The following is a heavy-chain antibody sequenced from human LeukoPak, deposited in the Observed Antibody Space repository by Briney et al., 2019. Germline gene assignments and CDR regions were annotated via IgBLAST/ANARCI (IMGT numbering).Heavy chain of an antibody. CDR1: GFTFSSYW. Sequence: GGSLRLSCAASGFTFSSYWMSWVRQAPGKGLEWVANIKQDGSEKYYVDSVKGRFTISRDNAKNSLYLQMNSLRAEDTAVYYCARDIGSSKSRHFDYWGQGTLVTVSS. CDR2: IKQDGSEK. J-gene: IGHJ4*02. CDR3: ARDIGSSKSRHFDY. V-gene: IGHV3-7*01. D-gene: IGHD6-13*01.